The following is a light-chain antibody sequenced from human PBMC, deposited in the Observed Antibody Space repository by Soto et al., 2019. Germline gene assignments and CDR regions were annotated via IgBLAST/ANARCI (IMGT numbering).Light chain of an antibody. V-gene: IGKV3-15*01. CDR1: QSVSSK. CDR3: QQYIRWPLT. Sequence: EIVMTQSPATLSVSPGEGATLSCRASQSVSSKLAWYQQKPGQAPSLLIYGASTRATGTPARFSGSGSGTEFTLTISSLQSEDYAVYFCQQYIRWPLTFGGGTKVDI. CDR2: GAS. J-gene: IGKJ4*01.